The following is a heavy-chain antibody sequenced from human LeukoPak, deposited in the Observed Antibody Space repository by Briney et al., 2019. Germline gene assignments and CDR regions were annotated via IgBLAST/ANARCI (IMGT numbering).Heavy chain of an antibody. CDR2: IYIDGST. V-gene: IGHV4-4*07. CDR3: AREQSSSTSRCLDY. J-gene: IGHJ4*02. Sequence: SETLSLTCTVSGGSVSSYYWSWIRQPAGKGLEWIGRIYIDGSTNYNPSLKSRVAMSVDTSKNQFSPKLSSVTAADTAVYYCAREQSSSTSRCLDYWGQGTLVTVSS. CDR1: GGSVSSYY. D-gene: IGHD6-6*01.